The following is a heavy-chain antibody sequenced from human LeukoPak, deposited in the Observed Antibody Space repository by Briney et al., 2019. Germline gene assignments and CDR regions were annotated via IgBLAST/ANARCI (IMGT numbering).Heavy chain of an antibody. CDR3: ASQGYSSSSFLGGRAFDY. J-gene: IGHJ4*02. CDR1: GYTFTSYY. Sequence: ASVKVSCKASGYTFTSYYMHWVRQAPGQGLEWMGIINPSGGSTSYAQKFQGRVTMTRDMSTSTVYVELSSLRSEDTAVYYCASQGYSSSSFLGGRAFDYWGQGTLVTVSS. D-gene: IGHD6-6*01. V-gene: IGHV1-46*01. CDR2: INPSGGST.